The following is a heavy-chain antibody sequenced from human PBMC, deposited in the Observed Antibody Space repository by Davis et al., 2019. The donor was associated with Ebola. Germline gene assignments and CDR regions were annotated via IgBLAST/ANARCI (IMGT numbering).Heavy chain of an antibody. V-gene: IGHV1-46*01. CDR3: ARTPGWYFHPFDY. J-gene: IGHJ4*02. Sequence: ASVKVSCKASGYTFTSYGISWVRQAHGQGLEWMGIINPSGGSTSYAQKFQGRVTMTRDTSTSTVYMELSSLRSEDTAVYYCARTPGWYFHPFDYWGQGTLVTVSS. CDR1: GYTFTSYG. CDR2: INPSGGST. D-gene: IGHD6-19*01.